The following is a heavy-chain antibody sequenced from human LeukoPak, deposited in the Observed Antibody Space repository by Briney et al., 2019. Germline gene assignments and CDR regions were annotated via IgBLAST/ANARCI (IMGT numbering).Heavy chain of an antibody. Sequence: GRSLRLSCAASGLTFSGYGMHWVRQAPGKGLEWVAVISYDGTIRNYADSVKGRFTISRDNSKNTLYLQMNSLTAEDTALYYCAKGGCSSTTCYLANPWGQGTLVTVSS. V-gene: IGHV3-30*18. CDR3: AKGGCSSTTCYLANP. D-gene: IGHD2-2*01. CDR2: ISYDGTIR. CDR1: GLTFSGYG. J-gene: IGHJ5*02.